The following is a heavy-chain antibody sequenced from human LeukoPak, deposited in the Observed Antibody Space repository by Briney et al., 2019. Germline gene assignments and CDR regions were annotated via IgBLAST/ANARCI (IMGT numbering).Heavy chain of an antibody. D-gene: IGHD2-21*02. CDR3: AGVVTPMTFGY. J-gene: IGHJ4*02. V-gene: IGHV4-39*07. CDR2: IYYSGST. Sequence: SDTLSLTCTVSGGSISSYYWGWIRQPPGKGLEWIGSIYYSGSTYYNPSLKSRVTISVDTSKNQFSLKLSSVTAADTAVYYCAGVVTPMTFGYWGQGTLVTVSS. CDR1: GGSISSYY.